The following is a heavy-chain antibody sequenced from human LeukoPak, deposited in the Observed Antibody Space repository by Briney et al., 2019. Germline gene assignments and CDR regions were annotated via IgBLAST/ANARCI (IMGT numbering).Heavy chain of an antibody. CDR3: ATRDRNNGVDY. CDR1: EFTVYHSY. V-gene: IGHV3-53*01. J-gene: IGHJ4*02. Sequence: GGSLRLSCAVSEFTVYHSYMSWVRQAPGKGLEWVSIIYSGGDTFYVDSVKGRFTISRDKSKNTVYLQMNSLRAEDTAVYYCATRDRNNGVDYWGQGTQVTVSS. CDR2: IYSGGDT. D-gene: IGHD2-8*01.